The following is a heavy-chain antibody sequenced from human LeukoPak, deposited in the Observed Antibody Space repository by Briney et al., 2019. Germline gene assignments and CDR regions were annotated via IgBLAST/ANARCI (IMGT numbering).Heavy chain of an antibody. CDR3: AREYSGYDYPYYFDY. D-gene: IGHD5-12*01. CDR1: GYSISSGYY. CDR2: IYHSGST. Sequence: PSETLSLTCTVSGYSISSGYYWGWIRQPPGKGLEGIGSIYHSGSTYYNPSLKSRVTISVDTSKNQFSLKLSSVTAADTAVYCCAREYSGYDYPYYFDYWGQGTLVTVSS. V-gene: IGHV4-38-2*02. J-gene: IGHJ4*02.